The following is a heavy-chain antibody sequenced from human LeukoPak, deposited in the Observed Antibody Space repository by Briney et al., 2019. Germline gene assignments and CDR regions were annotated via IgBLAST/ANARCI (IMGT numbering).Heavy chain of an antibody. J-gene: IGHJ5*02. V-gene: IGHV1-8*01. Sequence: ASVKVSCKASGFTFTSYDINWVRQASGQGFEWMGWMNPNTGNTGYAQKFQGRVTMTRDTSTSTAYMELRGLRSEDTAVYYCVRDGEGAGISVNYWFDPWGQGTLVTVSS. CDR2: MNPNTGNT. D-gene: IGHD6-13*01. CDR1: GFTFTSYD. CDR3: VRDGEGAGISVNYWFDP.